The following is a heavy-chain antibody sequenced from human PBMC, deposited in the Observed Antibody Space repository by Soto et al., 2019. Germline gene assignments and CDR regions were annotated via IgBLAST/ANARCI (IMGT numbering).Heavy chain of an antibody. CDR1: GGSMSSYY. J-gene: IGHJ6*03. CDR3: ARERRRFLEWLSASDYYSMDV. V-gene: IGHV4-59*01. CDR2: IYYSGST. D-gene: IGHD3-3*01. Sequence: QVQLQESGPGLVKPSETLSLTCTVSGGSMSSYYWSWSRQPPWKGLEWIGYIYYSGSTNYNPSLKGRVTITVDTSKNQFSLKLSSVTAADTAVYYCARERRRFLEWLSASDYYSMDVWGKGTTVTVSS.